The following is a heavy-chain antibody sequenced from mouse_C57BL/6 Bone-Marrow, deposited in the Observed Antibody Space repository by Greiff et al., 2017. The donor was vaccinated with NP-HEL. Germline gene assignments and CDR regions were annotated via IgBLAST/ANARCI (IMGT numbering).Heavy chain of an antibody. V-gene: IGHV5-9-1*02. D-gene: IGHD1-1*01. CDR2: ISSGGDYI. CDR1: GFTFSSYA. Sequence: EVMLVESGEGLVKPGGSLKLSCAASGFTFSSYAMSWVRQTPEKRLEWVAYISSGGDYIYYADTVKGRFTISRDNARNTLYLQMSSLKSEDTAMYYCTRGETTVVARDYFVCWGQGTTLTVSS. J-gene: IGHJ2*01. CDR3: TRGETTVVARDYFVC.